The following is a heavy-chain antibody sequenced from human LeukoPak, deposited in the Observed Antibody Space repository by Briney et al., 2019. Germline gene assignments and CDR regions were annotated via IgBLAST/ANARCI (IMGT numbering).Heavy chain of an antibody. CDR2: IYYSGST. CDR1: GGSISSYY. V-gene: IGHV4-59*01. CDR3: ARGCGYNRQRGYYYGMDV. D-gene: IGHD6-25*01. Sequence: SETLSLTCTVSGGSISSYYWSWIRQPPGKGLEWIGYIYYSGSTNYNPSLKSRVTISVDTSKNQFSLKLSSVTAADTAVYYCARGCGYNRQRGYYYGMDVWGQGTTVTVSS. J-gene: IGHJ6*02.